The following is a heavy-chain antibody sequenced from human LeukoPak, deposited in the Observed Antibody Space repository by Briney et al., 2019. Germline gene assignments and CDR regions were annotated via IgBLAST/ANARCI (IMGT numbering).Heavy chain of an antibody. J-gene: IGHJ4*02. CDR1: GFTFGSYW. CDR3: ARNRGWQQFDY. CDR2: IKQDGSEK. V-gene: IGHV3-7*01. D-gene: IGHD5-24*01. Sequence: QSGESLRLSCAASGFTFGSYWMSWVRQAPGKGLEWVANIKQDGSEKYYVDSVKGRFTISRDSAKNSLYLQMSHLRVEDTAVYYCARNRGWQQFDYWGQGTLVIVSS.